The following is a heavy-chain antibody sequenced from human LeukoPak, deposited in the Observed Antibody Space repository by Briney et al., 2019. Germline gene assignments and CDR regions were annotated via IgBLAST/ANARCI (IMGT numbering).Heavy chain of an antibody. CDR3: ARVAVIYQYYMNV. Sequence: GGSLRLSCAASGFTFSAYWMSWVRQAPGKGLEWVANIRQDGSETYYADSAKGRFTISRDNAKNSLCMQLNSLTAEDTAVYYCARVAVIYQYYMNVCGRGTTVTVSS. V-gene: IGHV3-7*01. CDR1: GFTFSAYW. J-gene: IGHJ6*03. CDR2: IRQDGSET. D-gene: IGHD2-2*01.